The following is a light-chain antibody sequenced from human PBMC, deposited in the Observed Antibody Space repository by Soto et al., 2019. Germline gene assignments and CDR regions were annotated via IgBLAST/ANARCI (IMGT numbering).Light chain of an antibody. Sequence: EVVMTQSPATLSVSRGERATLSCRASQSVSDYLAWYQQKPGQAPRLLIYGASTRATGIPARFSGSGSGTEFTLTISSLQSEAFAVYYCQQSNNWPYTFGQGTKLDIK. J-gene: IGKJ2*01. CDR1: QSVSDY. CDR3: QQSNNWPYT. CDR2: GAS. V-gene: IGKV3-15*01.